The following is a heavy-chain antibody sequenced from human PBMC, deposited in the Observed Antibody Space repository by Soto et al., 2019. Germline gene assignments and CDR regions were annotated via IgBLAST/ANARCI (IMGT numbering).Heavy chain of an antibody. V-gene: IGHV1-18*01. Sequence: ASVKVSCKASGYTFTSYGISWVRQAPGQGLEWMGWISAYNGNTNYAQKLQGRVTMTTDTSTSTAYMELRSLRSDDTAVYYCARVQFGSYGPKEGLDYWGQGTLVTVSS. CDR3: ARVQFGSYGPKEGLDY. CDR2: ISAYNGNT. CDR1: GYTFTSYG. J-gene: IGHJ4*02. D-gene: IGHD5-18*01.